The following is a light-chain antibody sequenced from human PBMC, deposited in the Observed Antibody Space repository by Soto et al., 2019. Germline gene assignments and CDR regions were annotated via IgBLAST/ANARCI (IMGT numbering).Light chain of an antibody. V-gene: IGLV4-69*01. Sequence: QLVLTQSSSASASLGASVKLTCTLSSGYNNYAIAWHQQQPEKGPRYLLKVNSDGRHRRGDGIPDRFSGSSSGTERYLTISSLQSEDEADYYCQTWGTGIHVLFGGGTKVTVL. CDR1: SGYNNYA. CDR2: VNSDGRH. CDR3: QTWGTGIHVL. J-gene: IGLJ2*01.